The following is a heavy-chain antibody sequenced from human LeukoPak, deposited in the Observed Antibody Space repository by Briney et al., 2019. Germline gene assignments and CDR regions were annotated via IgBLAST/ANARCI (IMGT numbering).Heavy chain of an antibody. CDR1: GFTFSSYA. CDR3: ARVDWNDALDY. Sequence: GGSQRLSCAASGFTFSSYAMHWVRQAPGKGLEWVAVIWYDGSKKYYADSVKGRFTISRDDSKNTLYLHMNSLRAEDTAVYYCARVDWNDALDYWGQGTLVTVSS. D-gene: IGHD1-1*01. V-gene: IGHV3-33*08. CDR2: IWYDGSKK. J-gene: IGHJ4*02.